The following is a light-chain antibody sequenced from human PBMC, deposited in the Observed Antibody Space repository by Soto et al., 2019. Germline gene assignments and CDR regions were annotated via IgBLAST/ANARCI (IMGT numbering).Light chain of an antibody. CDR1: SNDIGTYNY. V-gene: IGLV2-14*03. CDR3: SSCTSSTTHVT. Sequence: SALTQPASVSGSPGQSITISCTGTSNDIGTYNYVSWYQQHPGKAPKLMIYDVTARPSGVSNRFSGSKSGNTASLTISGLQPDDEADYYCSSCTSSTTHVTFGGGTKLTVL. CDR2: DVT. J-gene: IGLJ2*01.